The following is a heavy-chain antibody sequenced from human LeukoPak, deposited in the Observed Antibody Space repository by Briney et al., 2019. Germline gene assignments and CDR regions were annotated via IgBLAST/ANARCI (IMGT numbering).Heavy chain of an antibody. CDR2: ISGSGGST. Sequence: GGSLRLSCAASGFTFSSYAMSWVRQAPGKGLEWVSAISGSGGSTYYADSVKGRFTISTDNSKNTLYLQMNSLRPEDTAVYYCAKDLIVDTAYFDYWGQGTLVTVSS. CDR3: AKDLIVDTAYFDY. V-gene: IGHV3-23*01. J-gene: IGHJ4*02. D-gene: IGHD5-18*01. CDR1: GFTFSSYA.